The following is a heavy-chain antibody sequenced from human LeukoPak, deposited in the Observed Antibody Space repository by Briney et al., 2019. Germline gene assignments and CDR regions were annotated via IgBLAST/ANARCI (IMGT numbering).Heavy chain of an antibody. D-gene: IGHD1-1*01. V-gene: IGHV4-34*01. J-gene: IGHJ4*03. CDR1: GGSFSGYY. Sequence: SETLSLTCAVYGGSFSGYYWSWIRQPPGKGLEWIGEINHSGSTNYNPSLKSRVTISVDTSKNQFSLKVTSLTAADTAVYYCARGPTISETGYFDYWGQGTLVTVSS. CDR3: ARGPTISETGYFDY. CDR2: INHSGST.